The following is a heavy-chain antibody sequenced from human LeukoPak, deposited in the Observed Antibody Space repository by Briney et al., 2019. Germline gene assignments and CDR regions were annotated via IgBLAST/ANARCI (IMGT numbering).Heavy chain of an antibody. Sequence: PGRSLRLSCAASGFTFSTYGMHWVRQSPGRGLEWVAFIQNDEIDIFYADSVKGRFTVSRDNSRNTLYLQMNSLRPEDTAVYYCAKERKLLPFDCWGQGTLVTVSS. J-gene: IGHJ4*02. V-gene: IGHV3-30*02. CDR1: GFTFSTYG. D-gene: IGHD4-23*01. CDR2: IQNDEIDI. CDR3: AKERKLLPFDC.